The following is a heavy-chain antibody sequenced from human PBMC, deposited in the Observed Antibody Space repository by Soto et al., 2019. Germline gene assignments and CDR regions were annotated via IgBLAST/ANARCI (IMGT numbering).Heavy chain of an antibody. CDR3: VKDRRGGYCSGGRCYSWDVFDV. D-gene: IGHD2-15*01. CDR1: GFTFSTYA. J-gene: IGHJ3*01. V-gene: IGHV3-64D*06. CDR2: ISGTGGST. Sequence: GGSLRLSCSASGFTFSTYAMHWVRQAPGKGLEYVSAISGTGGSTDYIDSVRGRFTISRDNSRNTLYLQMSSLRAEDTAVYYCVKDRRGGYCSGGRCYSWDVFDVWGLGTMVTVSS.